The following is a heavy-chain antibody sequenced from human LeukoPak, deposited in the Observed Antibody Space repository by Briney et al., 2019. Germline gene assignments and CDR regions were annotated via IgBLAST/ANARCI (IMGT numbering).Heavy chain of an antibody. V-gene: IGHV4-59*01. J-gene: IGHJ6*02. Sequence: SETLSPTCTVSGGSISSYYWSWIRQPPGKGLEWIGYIYYSGSTNYNPSLESRVTISVDTSKNQFSLKLSSVTAADTAVYYCAREGYSSSAYGMDVWGQGTTVTVSS. CDR2: IYYSGST. D-gene: IGHD6-6*01. CDR1: GGSISSYY. CDR3: AREGYSSSAYGMDV.